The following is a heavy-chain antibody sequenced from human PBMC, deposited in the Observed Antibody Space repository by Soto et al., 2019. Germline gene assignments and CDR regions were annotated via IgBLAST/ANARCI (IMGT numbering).Heavy chain of an antibody. CDR3: ARGVRYYDSSGYYFDYFDY. CDR1: GGSFSGYY. V-gene: IGHV4-34*01. CDR2: INHSGST. Sequence: PSETLSLTCAVYGGSFSGYYWSWIRQPPGKGLEWIGEINHSGSTNYNPSLKSRVTISVDTSKNQFSLKLSSVTAADTAVYYCARGVRYYDSSGYYFDYFDYWGQGTLVTVSS. D-gene: IGHD3-22*01. J-gene: IGHJ4*02.